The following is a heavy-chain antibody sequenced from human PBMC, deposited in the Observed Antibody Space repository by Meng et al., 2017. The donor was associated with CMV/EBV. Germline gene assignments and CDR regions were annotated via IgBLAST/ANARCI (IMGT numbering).Heavy chain of an antibody. V-gene: IGHV4-59*01. J-gene: IGHJ6*02. CDR1: GGSISSYY. Sequence: SETLSLTCTVSGGSISSYYWSWIRQPPGKGLEWIGYIYYSGSTNYNPSLKSRVTISVDTSKNQFSLKLSSVTAADTAVYYCARYNWNFDYYYGIDVWGQGTTVTVSS. CDR3: ARYNWNFDYYYGIDV. CDR2: IYYSGST. D-gene: IGHD1-7*01.